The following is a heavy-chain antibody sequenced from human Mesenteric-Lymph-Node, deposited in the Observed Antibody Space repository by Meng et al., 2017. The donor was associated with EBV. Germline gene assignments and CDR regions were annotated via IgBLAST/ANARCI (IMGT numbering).Heavy chain of an antibody. CDR3: ARAPHGYGDSPLLFDY. CDR1: VGSIGPSNW. V-gene: IGHV4-4*02. D-gene: IGHD4-17*01. CDR2: IFHSGST. J-gene: IGHJ4*02. Sequence: RRQAQGPGLVTPSRTQPPPAAFPVGSIGPSNWWSWVRQPPGKGVEWIGEIFHSGSTTYTPCTKSRVTISLDKSTNKFSLNLTSVTAADTAVYYCARAPHGYGDSPLLFDYWGQGSLVTVSS.